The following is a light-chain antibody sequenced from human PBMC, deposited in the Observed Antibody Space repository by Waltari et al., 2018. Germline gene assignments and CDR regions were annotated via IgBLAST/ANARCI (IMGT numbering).Light chain of an antibody. CDR2: EVT. Sequence: QSVLTQPPSATGSPGQSVTISCTGTNSDVGAYNYVSWYQQHPGKVPKLLIYEVTKRPSGVPDRFSGSKSGNTASLTVSGLQADDEADYYCSSYAHNNHFVFGTGTKVNVL. J-gene: IGLJ1*01. CDR1: NSDVGAYNY. CDR3: SSYAHNNHFV. V-gene: IGLV2-8*01.